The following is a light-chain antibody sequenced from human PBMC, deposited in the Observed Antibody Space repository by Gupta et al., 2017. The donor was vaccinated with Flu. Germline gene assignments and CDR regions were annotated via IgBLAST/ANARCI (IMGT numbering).Light chain of an antibody. CDR1: QSVLYSSNNKDY. J-gene: IGKJ1*01. Sequence: SPGERATINCKASQSVLYSSNNKDYLAWYSHQPGPPPKLPIFWASTRESGVPDRFRGRGFGTDFTLTISSLQAEDVAVYYCQQYYSTPRTFGQGTKVEIK. CDR2: WAS. V-gene: IGKV4-1*01. CDR3: QQYYSTPRT.